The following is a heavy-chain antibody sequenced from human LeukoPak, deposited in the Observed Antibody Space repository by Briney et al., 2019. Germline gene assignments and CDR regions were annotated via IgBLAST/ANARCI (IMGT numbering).Heavy chain of an antibody. J-gene: IGHJ5*02. CDR3: ARHDYGDLNWFDP. Sequence: PSETLSLTCTVSGGSISSYYWSWIRQPPGKGLEWIGSIYYSGSTYYNPSLKSRVTISVDTSKNQFSLKLSSVTAADTAVYYCARHDYGDLNWFDPWGQGTLVTVSS. V-gene: IGHV4-39*01. CDR2: IYYSGST. D-gene: IGHD4-17*01. CDR1: GGSISSYY.